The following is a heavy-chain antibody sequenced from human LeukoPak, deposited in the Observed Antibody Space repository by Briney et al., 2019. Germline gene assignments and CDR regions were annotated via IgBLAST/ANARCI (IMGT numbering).Heavy chain of an antibody. CDR1: GFTFSSFA. CDR2: ISGSGDNT. D-gene: IGHD1-7*01. Sequence: GGSLRLSCAAFGFTFSSFAMNWVRQAPGKGLEWVSSISGSGDNTYYADSVKGRFTISRDNSKNTLYLQMNSLRAEDTAVYHCARDRETTRGGGVDYWGQGTLATVPS. V-gene: IGHV3-23*01. J-gene: IGHJ4*02. CDR3: ARDRETTRGGGVDY.